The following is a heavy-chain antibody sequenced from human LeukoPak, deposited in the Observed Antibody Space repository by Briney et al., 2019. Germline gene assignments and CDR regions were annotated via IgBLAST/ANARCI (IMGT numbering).Heavy chain of an antibody. Sequence: GGSLRLSCATSGFTFTTFWMHWVRQAPGKGLEWVANIKQDGSEKYYVDSVKGRFTISRDNAKNSLYLQMNSLRAEDTAVYYCAKAFRIVGIGNPDDAFDVWGQGTVVTVS. CDR3: AKAFRIVGIGNPDDAFDV. CDR1: GFTFTTFW. CDR2: IKQDGSEK. V-gene: IGHV3-7*01. D-gene: IGHD1-26*01. J-gene: IGHJ3*01.